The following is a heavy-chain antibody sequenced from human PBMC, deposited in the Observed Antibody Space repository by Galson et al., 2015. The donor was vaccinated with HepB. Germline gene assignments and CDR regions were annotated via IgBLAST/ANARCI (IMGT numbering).Heavy chain of an antibody. CDR1: GGSFSGYY. V-gene: IGHV4-34*01. CDR2: INHSGST. J-gene: IGHJ4*02. Sequence: SETLSLTCAIYGGSFSGYYWSWIRQPPGKGLEWIGEINHSGSTNYNPSLKSRVTISVDTSKNQFSLKLSSVTAADTAVYYCARGLNLFLYPAAIPGQPYFDYWGQGTLVTVSS. D-gene: IGHD2-2*02. CDR3: ARGLNLFLYPAAIPGQPYFDY.